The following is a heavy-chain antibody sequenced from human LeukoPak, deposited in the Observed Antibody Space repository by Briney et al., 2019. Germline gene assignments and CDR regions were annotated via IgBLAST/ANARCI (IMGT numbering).Heavy chain of an antibody. Sequence: GGSLRLSCAASGFTFRSYGMHWVRQAPGKGLDWVTFTDSVTGRFTISRDNSKNTLYLQMNSLRTEDTAVYYCAKDSYYYYIDVWGKGTTVTVSS. V-gene: IGHV3-30*02. CDR1: GFTFRSYG. CDR2: T. CDR3: AKDSYYYYIDV. J-gene: IGHJ6*03.